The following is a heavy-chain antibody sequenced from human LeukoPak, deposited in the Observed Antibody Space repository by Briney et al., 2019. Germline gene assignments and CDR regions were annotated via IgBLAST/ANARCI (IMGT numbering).Heavy chain of an antibody. CDR1: GGSISSGGYY. CDR2: IYYSGST. Sequence: SETLSLTCTVSGGSISSGGYYWSWIRQHPGRGLEWIGYIYYSGSTYYNPSLKSRVTISVDTSKNQFSLKLSSVTAADTAVYYCARETVGATAAGHRVDAFDIWGQGTMVTVSS. J-gene: IGHJ3*02. V-gene: IGHV4-31*03. CDR3: ARETVGATAAGHRVDAFDI. D-gene: IGHD1-26*01.